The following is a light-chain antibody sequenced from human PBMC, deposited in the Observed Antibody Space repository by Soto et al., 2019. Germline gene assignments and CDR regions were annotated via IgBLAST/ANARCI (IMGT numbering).Light chain of an antibody. V-gene: IGKV3-20*01. Sequence: EIVLTQSPGTLSLSPGERATLSCRASQSVSSNYLAWYQQKPGQAPRVIMYGASRRATGIPDRFSGGGSGTEFTLTINSLQSEDFAVYYCQQYHSWPPITFGQGTRLEIK. CDR2: GAS. CDR1: QSVSSNY. J-gene: IGKJ5*01. CDR3: QQYHSWPPIT.